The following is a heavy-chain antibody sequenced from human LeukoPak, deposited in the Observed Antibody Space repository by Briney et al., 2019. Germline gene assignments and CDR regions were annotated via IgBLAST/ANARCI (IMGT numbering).Heavy chain of an antibody. J-gene: IGHJ4*02. CDR1: GFTFSSYS. CDR3: VRVRMNIYGFDY. Sequence: PGGSLRLSCAASGFTFSSYSMNWVRQAPGKGLEWVSYITSSSTNIYYADSVKGRFTISRDNAKNSLYLQMNSLRAEDAAVYYCVRVRMNIYGFDYWGQGTLVTVSS. CDR2: ITSSSTNI. V-gene: IGHV3-48*01. D-gene: IGHD5-18*01.